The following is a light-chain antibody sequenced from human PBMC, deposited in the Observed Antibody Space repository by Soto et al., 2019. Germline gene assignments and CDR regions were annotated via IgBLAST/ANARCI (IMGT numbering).Light chain of an antibody. CDR2: SAS. V-gene: IGKV3D-15*01. Sequence: DILMTQSPATVSVSLGDSVSLSCRANKSISNNLAWYQQKPGQAPRLLIFSASTRAPGIPARVTGGGSGTQFSLTISSLQPEDFALYYCHQYNEWPRGTFGPGTKVEI. J-gene: IGKJ1*01. CDR1: KSISNN. CDR3: HQYNEWPRGT.